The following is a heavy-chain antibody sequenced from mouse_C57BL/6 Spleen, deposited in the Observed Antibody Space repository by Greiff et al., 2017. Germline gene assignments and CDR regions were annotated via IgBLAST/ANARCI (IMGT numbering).Heavy chain of an antibody. CDR1: GYTFTSYW. CDR3: ARREGLLRDAMDY. CDR2: IYPGSGST. D-gene: IGHD2-3*01. Sequence: QVQLQQSGAELVKPGASVKMSCKASGYTFTSYWITWVKQRPGQGLEWIGDIYPGSGSTNYNEKFKSKATLTVDTSSSTAYMQLSSLTSEDSAVYYCARREGLLRDAMDYWGQGTSVTVSS. J-gene: IGHJ4*01. V-gene: IGHV1-55*01.